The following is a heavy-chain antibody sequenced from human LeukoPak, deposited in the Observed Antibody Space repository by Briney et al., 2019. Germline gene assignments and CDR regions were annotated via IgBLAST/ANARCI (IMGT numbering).Heavy chain of an antibody. CDR1: GFTFDDYA. J-gene: IGHJ5*02. CDR2: ISWNSGSI. D-gene: IGHD3-22*01. V-gene: IGHV3-9*01. Sequence: GGSLRLSCAASGFTFDDYAMPWVRQAPGKGLEWVSGISWNSGSIGYADSVKGRFTISRDNAKNSLYLQMNSLRAEDTAVYYCAKGPKGGTMIVVVITTGRFDPWGQGTLVTVSS. CDR3: AKGPKGGTMIVVVITTGRFDP.